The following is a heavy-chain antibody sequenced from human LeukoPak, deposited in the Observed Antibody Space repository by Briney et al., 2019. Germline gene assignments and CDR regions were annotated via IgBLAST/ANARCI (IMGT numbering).Heavy chain of an antibody. D-gene: IGHD3-10*01. V-gene: IGHV1-69*01. Sequence: ASVKVSCKASGGTFNNHAISWVRQAPGQGLEWMGGIIPIFGTANYAQKFQGRVTITADESTSTAYMELSGLRSEDTAVYYYARGGITMVRGVITPYYFDYWGQGTLVTVSS. CDR2: IIPIFGTA. J-gene: IGHJ4*02. CDR3: ARGGITMVRGVITPYYFDY. CDR1: GGTFNNHA.